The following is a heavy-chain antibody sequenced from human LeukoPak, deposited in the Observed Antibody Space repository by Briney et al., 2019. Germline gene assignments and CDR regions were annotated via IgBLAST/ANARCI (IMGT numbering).Heavy chain of an antibody. V-gene: IGHV4-59*01. Sequence: SETLSLTCTVSGGSISSYYWSWIRQPPGNGLEWIGDIYYSGSTTYNPSLKTRLTISVDKSKNQLSLKLSSATAADTAVYYCARAYFWGIAVPGYYFDNWGQGTLVTVSS. J-gene: IGHJ4*02. CDR3: ARAYFWGIAVPGYYFDN. CDR1: GGSISSYY. D-gene: IGHD6-19*01. CDR2: IYYSGST.